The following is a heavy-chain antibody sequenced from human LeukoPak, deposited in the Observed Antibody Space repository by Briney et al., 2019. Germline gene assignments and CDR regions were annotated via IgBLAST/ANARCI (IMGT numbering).Heavy chain of an antibody. D-gene: IGHD3-10*01. CDR3: ASRVAMLWFGESDLDY. CDR1: GYTFTGYY. CDR2: INPNSGGT. Sequence: GVSVKVSCKASGYTFTGYYMHWVRQAPGQGLEWMGWINPNSGGTNYAQKFQGRVTMTRDTSISTAYMELSRLRSDDTAVYYCASRVAMLWFGESDLDYWGQGTLVTVSS. V-gene: IGHV1-2*02. J-gene: IGHJ4*02.